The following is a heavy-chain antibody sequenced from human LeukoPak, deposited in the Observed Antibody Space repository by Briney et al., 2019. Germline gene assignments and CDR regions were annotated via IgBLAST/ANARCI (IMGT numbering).Heavy chain of an antibody. Sequence: GGSLRLSCAASGFTFSSYWMYWVRQAPGKGLVWVSRITSDGSSTTYADSVKGRFTISRDNAKNSLYLQMNSLRAEDTAVYYCARGYSSSWYSEDFFDYWGQGTLVTVSS. CDR1: GFTFSSYW. D-gene: IGHD6-13*01. J-gene: IGHJ4*02. CDR2: ITSDGSST. V-gene: IGHV3-74*01. CDR3: ARGYSSSWYSEDFFDY.